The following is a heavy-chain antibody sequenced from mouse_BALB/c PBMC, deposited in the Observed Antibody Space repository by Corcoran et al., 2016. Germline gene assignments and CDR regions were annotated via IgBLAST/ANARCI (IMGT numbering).Heavy chain of an antibody. CDR3: ASWDYDEGFAY. Sequence: QIQLVQSGPELKKPGETVKISCKASGYTFTNYGMNWVKKAPGKGLKWMGWINTYTGESTYADDFKGRFAFSLATSASTAYLQINNLKNEDTVTYFCASWDYDEGFAYWGQGTLVTVSA. J-gene: IGHJ3*01. V-gene: IGHV9-3-1*01. D-gene: IGHD2-4*01. CDR1: GYTFTNYG. CDR2: INTYTGES.